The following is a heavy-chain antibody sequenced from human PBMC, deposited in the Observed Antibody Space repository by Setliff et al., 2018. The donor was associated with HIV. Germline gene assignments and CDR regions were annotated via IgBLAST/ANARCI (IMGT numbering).Heavy chain of an antibody. CDR3: AREWNGGYDY. Sequence: GGSLRLSCAASGFTVSSNYMTWVRQAPGKGLEWVSVIYRGGSTYYADSVKGRFTISRDNSKNTLYLQMNSLRAEDTAVYYCAREWNGGYDYWGQGTLVTVSS. CDR1: GFTVSSNY. V-gene: IGHV3-53*01. D-gene: IGHD2-8*01. J-gene: IGHJ4*02. CDR2: IYRGGST.